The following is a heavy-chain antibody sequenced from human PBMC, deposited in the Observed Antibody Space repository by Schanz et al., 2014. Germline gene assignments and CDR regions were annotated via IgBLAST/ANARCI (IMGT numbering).Heavy chain of an antibody. CDR3: AKHVRSLTGNDY. CDR2: ISYDGSDK. J-gene: IGHJ4*02. D-gene: IGHD3-9*01. Sequence: QVQLVESGGGVVQPGRSLRLSCAASGFTFSNYGLVWVRQAPGKGLEWLAVISYDGSDKFHADSVKGRFTISRDNSKNTLYLQMNSLRAEDTAVYYCAKHVRSLTGNDYWGQGTLVTVSS. V-gene: IGHV3-30*18. CDR1: GFTFSNYG.